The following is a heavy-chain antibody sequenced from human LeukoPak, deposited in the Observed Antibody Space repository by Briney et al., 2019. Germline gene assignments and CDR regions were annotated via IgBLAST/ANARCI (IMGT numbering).Heavy chain of an antibody. CDR3: ASVNPYYYDSRRSYGMDV. J-gene: IGHJ6*02. CDR1: NDSISDTSYY. V-gene: IGHV4-39*01. CDR2: FYWPASP. Sequence: SETLSLTCTVSNDSISDTSYYWGWIRQPPGKGLEWIGSFYWPASPYYNPSLKSRVTISVDTSKNQFSLKLTSVIAADTAVYYCASVNPYYYDSRRSYGMDVWGQGTTVTVSS. D-gene: IGHD3-22*01.